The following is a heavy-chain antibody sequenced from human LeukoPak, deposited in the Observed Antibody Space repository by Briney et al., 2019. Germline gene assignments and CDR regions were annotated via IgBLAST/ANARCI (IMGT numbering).Heavy chain of an antibody. CDR2: IIPIFGTA. Sequence: GASVKVSCKASGGTFSSYAISWVRQAPGQGLEWMGRIIPIFGTAKYAQKFQGRVTITTDESTSTAYMELSSLRSEDTAVYYCARDGYGDYTDDYWGQGTLVTVSS. D-gene: IGHD4-17*01. CDR3: ARDGYGDYTDDY. J-gene: IGHJ4*02. CDR1: GGTFSSYA. V-gene: IGHV1-69*05.